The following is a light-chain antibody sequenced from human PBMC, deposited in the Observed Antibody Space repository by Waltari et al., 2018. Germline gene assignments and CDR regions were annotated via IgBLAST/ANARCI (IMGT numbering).Light chain of an antibody. CDR2: KNN. CDR3: AAWDDSLSGLV. Sequence: QSVLTQPPSASGTPGQRVTISCTGSSSNIGSNYVYWYQQFHGTAPKLLIFKNNQRPSGVPDRFSDSKSGTSASLAINGLRSEDEADYYCAAWDDSLSGLVLGGGTKVTVL. CDR1: SSNIGSNY. J-gene: IGLJ3*02. V-gene: IGLV1-47*01.